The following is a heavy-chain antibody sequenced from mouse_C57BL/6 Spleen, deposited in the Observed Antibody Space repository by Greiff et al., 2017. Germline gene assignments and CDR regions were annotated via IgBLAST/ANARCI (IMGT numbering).Heavy chain of an antibody. J-gene: IGHJ4*01. CDR1: GFTFSSYA. CDR3: ARGSNYAYYAMDY. Sequence: EVKLMESGGGLVKPGGSLKLSCAASGFTFSSYAMSWVRQTPEKRLEWVATISDGGSYTYYPDNVKGRFTISRDNAKNNLYLQMSHLKSEDTAMYYCARGSNYAYYAMDYWGQGTSVADSS. D-gene: IGHD2-5*01. CDR2: ISDGGSYT. V-gene: IGHV5-4*03.